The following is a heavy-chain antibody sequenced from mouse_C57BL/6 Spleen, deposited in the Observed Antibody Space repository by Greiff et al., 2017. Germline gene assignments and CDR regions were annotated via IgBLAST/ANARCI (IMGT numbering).Heavy chain of an antibody. V-gene: IGHV1-18*01. J-gene: IGHJ1*03. Sequence: VQLQQSGPELVKPGASVKIPCKASGYTFTDYNMDWVKQSHGKSLEWIGDINPNNGGTIYNQKFKGKATLTVDKSSSTAYKELRSLTSEDTSVYYCARDDVDYCSSYGYFDVWGTGTTVTVSS. CDR2: INPNNGGT. CDR1: GYTFTDYN. CDR3: ARDDVDYCSSYGYFDV. D-gene: IGHD1-1*01.